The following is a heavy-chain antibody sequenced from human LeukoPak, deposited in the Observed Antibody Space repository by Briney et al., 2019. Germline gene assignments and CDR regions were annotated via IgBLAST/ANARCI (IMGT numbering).Heavy chain of an antibody. J-gene: IGHJ5*02. V-gene: IGHV1-3*01. Sequence: GASVKVSCKASGYTFTSYAMHWVRQAPGQRLEWMGWINAGNGNTKYSQKFQGRVTITRDTSASTAYMELSSLRSEDTAVYYCARAIVVVTARWFDPWGQGTLVTVSS. CDR2: INAGNGNT. D-gene: IGHD2-21*02. CDR1: GYTFTSYA. CDR3: ARAIVVVTARWFDP.